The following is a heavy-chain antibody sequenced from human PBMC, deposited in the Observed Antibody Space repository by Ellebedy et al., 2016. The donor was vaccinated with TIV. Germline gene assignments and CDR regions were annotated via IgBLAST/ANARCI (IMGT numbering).Heavy chain of an antibody. CDR3: ARDQGWAVAGTTRFDC. D-gene: IGHD6-19*01. Sequence: PGGSLRLSCAASGFTFSSYWMSWVRQAPGKGLEWVASIKQDGNERPYVDSVKGRFTISRDNAKNSLYLQISSLRAEDTAVYYCARDQGWAVAGTTRFDCWGQGTLVTVSS. CDR2: IKQDGNER. J-gene: IGHJ4*02. V-gene: IGHV3-7*01. CDR1: GFTFSSYW.